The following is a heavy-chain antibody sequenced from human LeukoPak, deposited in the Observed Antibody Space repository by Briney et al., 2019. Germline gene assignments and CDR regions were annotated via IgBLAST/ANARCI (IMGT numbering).Heavy chain of an antibody. V-gene: IGHV3-7*01. J-gene: IGHJ3*02. CDR1: GFTFRTYW. CDR2: IKQDGNEK. Sequence: PGGSLRLSCAASGFTFRTYWMSWVRQAPGKGLEWVANIKQDGNEKYYVDSVKGRFTISRDNAKNSLDLQMNSLRAEDTAVYYCARGAWGDYGTNDAFDIWGQGTMVTVSS. CDR3: ARGAWGDYGTNDAFDI. D-gene: IGHD4-17*01.